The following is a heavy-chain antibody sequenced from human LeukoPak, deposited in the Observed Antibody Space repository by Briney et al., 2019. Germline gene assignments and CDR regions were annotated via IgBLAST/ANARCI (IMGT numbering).Heavy chain of an antibody. D-gene: IGHD3-9*01. V-gene: IGHV3-74*01. CDR1: GFTFSSYW. Sequence: GGSLRLSCAASGFTFSSYWMHWVRQAPGKGLVWVSRINTDGSSTSYADSVKGRFTISRDNAKNTLYLQMNSLRAEDTAVYYCARGAFKDYYDILTSDYWGQGTLVTVSS. CDR3: ARGAFKDYYDILTSDY. J-gene: IGHJ4*02. CDR2: INTDGSST.